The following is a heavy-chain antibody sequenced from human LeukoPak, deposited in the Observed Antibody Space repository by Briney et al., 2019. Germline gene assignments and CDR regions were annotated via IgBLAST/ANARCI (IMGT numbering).Heavy chain of an antibody. CDR3: ARFTVAGIGSWFDP. D-gene: IGHD6-19*01. J-gene: IGHJ5*02. V-gene: IGHV1-69*04. CDR2: IIPILGIA. Sequence: GASVKVSCKASGGTFSSYAISWVRQAPGQGLEWMGRIIPILGIANYAQKFQGRVTITADKSTSTAYMELSSLRSEDTAVYYCARFTVAGIGSWFDPWGQGTLVTVSS. CDR1: GGTFSSYA.